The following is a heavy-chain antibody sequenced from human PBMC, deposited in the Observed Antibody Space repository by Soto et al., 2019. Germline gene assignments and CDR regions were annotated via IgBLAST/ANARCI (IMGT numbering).Heavy chain of an antibody. J-gene: IGHJ4*02. CDR2: INSYGSRT. D-gene: IGHD4-4*01. V-gene: IGHV3-74*01. CDR3: ARETYRGFYFDY. Sequence: GGSLRLSCAASGFTFTYYWTHWIRQAPGKGLVWVSRINSYGSRTSYADSVTGRFTISRDNAKNTLYLQMNSLRVEDTALYYCARETYRGFYFDYLGQGTLVTVSS. CDR1: GFTFTYYW.